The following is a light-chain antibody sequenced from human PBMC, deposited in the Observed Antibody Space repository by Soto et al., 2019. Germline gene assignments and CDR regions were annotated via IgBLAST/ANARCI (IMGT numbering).Light chain of an antibody. Sequence: IVLTQSPGTLSLSPGERATPSCRASQSVSDNYLAWYQHKPGQAPRLLIYDASTRATAIPDRFSGSGSGTDFTLTVTSLEPEDFAVYYCQQYGSSPYAFGQGTKLEIK. CDR1: QSVSDNY. V-gene: IGKV3-20*01. CDR2: DAS. J-gene: IGKJ2*01. CDR3: QQYGSSPYA.